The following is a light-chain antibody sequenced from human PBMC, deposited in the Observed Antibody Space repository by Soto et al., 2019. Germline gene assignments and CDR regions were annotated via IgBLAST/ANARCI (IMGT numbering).Light chain of an antibody. V-gene: IGKV1-5*01. CDR1: QRISSW. CDR3: QQYDSYSYT. CDR2: DVS. Sequence: DIQMTQSPSTLSASVGDRVTITCRASQRISSWLAWYQQKPGKAPTLLIYDVSSLESGVPSRFSGSGSGTDFTLTISSLQPDDFATYYCQQYDSYSYTFGQGTKLEIK. J-gene: IGKJ2*01.